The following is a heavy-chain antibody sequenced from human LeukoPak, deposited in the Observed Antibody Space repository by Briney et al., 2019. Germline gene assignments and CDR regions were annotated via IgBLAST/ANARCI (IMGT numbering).Heavy chain of an antibody. CDR2: IYYSGST. Sequence: SETLSLTCTVSGGSISGYYWSWIRQPPGKGLEWIGYIYYSGSTNYNPSLKSRVTISVDTSKSQFSLNLRSVTAADTAVYYCARDGSGSGWVDYWGQGTLVTVSS. J-gene: IGHJ4*02. V-gene: IGHV4-59*01. CDR1: GGSISGYY. D-gene: IGHD6-19*01. CDR3: ARDGSGSGWVDY.